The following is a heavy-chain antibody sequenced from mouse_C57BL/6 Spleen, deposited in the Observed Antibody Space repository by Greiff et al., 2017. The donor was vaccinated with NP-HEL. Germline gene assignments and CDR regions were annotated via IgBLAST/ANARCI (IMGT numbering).Heavy chain of an antibody. CDR1: GYTFTSYW. CDR3: AMLFDY. J-gene: IGHJ2*01. V-gene: IGHV1-69*01. CDR2: IDPSDSYT. Sequence: QVQLQQSGAELVMPGASVKLSCKASGYTFTSYWMHWVKQRPGQGLEWIGEIDPSDSYTNYNQKFKGKSTLTVDKSSSTAYMQLSSLTSEDSAVYYWAMLFDYWGQGTTLTVSS.